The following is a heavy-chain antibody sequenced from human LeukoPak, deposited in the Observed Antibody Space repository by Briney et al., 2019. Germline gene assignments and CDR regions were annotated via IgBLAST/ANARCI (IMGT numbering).Heavy chain of an antibody. CDR3: ARDGSAQQHFYPCYYYGMDV. CDR2: IYYSGST. J-gene: IGHJ6*04. CDR1: GGSVSSGSYY. D-gene: IGHD3-3*02. V-gene: IGHV4-61*01. Sequence: PSETLSLTCTVSGGSVSSGSYYWSWIRQPPGKGLEWIGYIYYSGSTNYNPSLKSRVTISVDTSKNQFSLKLSSVTAADTAVYYCARDGSAQQHFYPCYYYGMDVWGKGTTVTVSS.